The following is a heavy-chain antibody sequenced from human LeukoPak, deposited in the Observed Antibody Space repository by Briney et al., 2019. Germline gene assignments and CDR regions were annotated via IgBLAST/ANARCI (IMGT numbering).Heavy chain of an antibody. Sequence: GSLRLSCAASGFTISSYGMNWVRQAPRKGLEWVSVIFGSGDTTNYADSVKGRFTISRDRSKNTLYLEMHSLRADDTAVYYCAKDQKPDSGYDIDYWGQGTLVTVSS. CDR2: IFGSGDTT. CDR3: AKDQKPDSGYDIDY. D-gene: IGHD5-12*01. CDR1: GFTISSYG. J-gene: IGHJ4*02. V-gene: IGHV3-23*01.